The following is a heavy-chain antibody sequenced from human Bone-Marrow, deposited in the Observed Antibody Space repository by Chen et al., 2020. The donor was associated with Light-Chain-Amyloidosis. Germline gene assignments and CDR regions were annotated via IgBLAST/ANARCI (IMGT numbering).Heavy chain of an antibody. J-gene: IGHJ5*01. CDR1: GDSLFNDKYY. V-gene: IGHV4-61*02. CDR3: VRDVMSTTGHRWFES. D-gene: IGHD1-26*01. CDR2: VYNSGST. Sequence: GSGPGLVKPSQTLSLTCSVSGDSLFNDKYYWHWIRQPAGKGLEWIGRVYNSGSTRYNPSLKSRITISVNTAKNQFSLNLTSVTATDTAVYYCVRDVMSTTGHRWFESWGQGTVVTVS.